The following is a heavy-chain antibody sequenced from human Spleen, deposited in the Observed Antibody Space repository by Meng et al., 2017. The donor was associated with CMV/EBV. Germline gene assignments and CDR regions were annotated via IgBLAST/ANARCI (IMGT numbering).Heavy chain of an antibody. CDR1: GYTFTSYD. Sequence: ASVKVSCKASGYTFTSYDINWVRQATGQGLEWMGWMNPNSGNTGYAQKFQGRVTMTRNTSISTAYMELSSLRSEDTAVYYCARVINEYYDFWSGYYPRYYFDYWGQGTLVTVSS. D-gene: IGHD3-3*01. CDR3: ARVINEYYDFWSGYYPRYYFDY. V-gene: IGHV1-8*01. J-gene: IGHJ4*02. CDR2: MNPNSGNT.